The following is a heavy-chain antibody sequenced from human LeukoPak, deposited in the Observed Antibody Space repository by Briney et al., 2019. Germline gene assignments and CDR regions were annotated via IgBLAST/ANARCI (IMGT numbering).Heavy chain of an antibody. Sequence: GESLKISCKGSGYSFTSYWIGWVHQMPGKGLEWMGIIYPGDSDTRYSPSFQGQVTISADKSISTAYLQWSSLKASDTAMYYCASSGDYYDSSGSRHHFDYWGQGTLVTVSS. J-gene: IGHJ4*02. CDR2: IYPGDSDT. CDR1: GYSFTSYW. CDR3: ASSGDYYDSSGSRHHFDY. V-gene: IGHV5-51*07. D-gene: IGHD3-22*01.